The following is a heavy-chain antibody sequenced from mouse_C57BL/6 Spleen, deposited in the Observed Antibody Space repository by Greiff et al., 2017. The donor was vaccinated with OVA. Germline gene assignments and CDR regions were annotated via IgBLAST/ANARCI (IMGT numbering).Heavy chain of an antibody. J-gene: IGHJ2*01. D-gene: IGHD2-4*01. V-gene: IGHV1-72*01. CDR1: GYTFTSYW. Sequence: QVQLQQPGAELVKPGASVKLSCKASGYTFTSYWMHWVKQRPGRGLEWSGRIDPNSGGTKYNEKFKSKATLTVDKPSSTAYMQLSSLTSEDSAVYYCARSYYDYGKYFDYWGQGTTLTVSS. CDR2: IDPNSGGT. CDR3: ARSYYDYGKYFDY.